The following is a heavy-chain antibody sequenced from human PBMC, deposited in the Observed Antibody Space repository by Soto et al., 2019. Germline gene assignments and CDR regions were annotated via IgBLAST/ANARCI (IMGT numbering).Heavy chain of an antibody. CDR2: ISGSGGST. Sequence: EVQLLESGGGLVQPGGSLRLSCAASGFTFSSYAMSWVRQAPGKGLEWVSAISGSGGSTYYADSVEGRFTISRDNSKNTLYLQMNSLRVEDTAVYYCAKERHYDFWSGYYHYWGQGTLVTVSS. CDR3: AKERHYDFWSGYYHY. D-gene: IGHD3-3*01. V-gene: IGHV3-23*01. CDR1: GFTFSSYA. J-gene: IGHJ4*02.